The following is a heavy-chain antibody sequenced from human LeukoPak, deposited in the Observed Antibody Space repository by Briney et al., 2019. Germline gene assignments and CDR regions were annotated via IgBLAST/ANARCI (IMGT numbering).Heavy chain of an antibody. D-gene: IGHD3-3*01. CDR1: GGSVSSGSYY. CDR2: IYYSGST. J-gene: IGHJ5*02. CDR3: ARALITIFGVVTPRSDP. V-gene: IGHV4-61*01. Sequence: SETLSLTCTVSGGSVSSGSYYWSWIRQPPGKGLEWIGYIYYSGSTNYNPSLKGRVTISVDTSKNQFSLKLSSVTAADTAVYYCARALITIFGVVTPRSDPWGQGTLVTVSS.